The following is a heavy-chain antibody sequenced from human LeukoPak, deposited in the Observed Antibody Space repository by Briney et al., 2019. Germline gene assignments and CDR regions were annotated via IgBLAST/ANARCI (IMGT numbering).Heavy chain of an antibody. CDR1: GGSISSSSYY. Sequence: PSETLSLTCTVSGGSISSSSYYWGWIRQPPGKGLEWIGYIHYSGSTYYNPSLKSRVTMSVDTSKNQFSLKLSSVTAADTAVYYCARDGASRGGALDIWGQGTVVTVSS. D-gene: IGHD3-10*01. CDR3: ARDGASRGGALDI. V-gene: IGHV4-31*03. CDR2: IHYSGST. J-gene: IGHJ3*02.